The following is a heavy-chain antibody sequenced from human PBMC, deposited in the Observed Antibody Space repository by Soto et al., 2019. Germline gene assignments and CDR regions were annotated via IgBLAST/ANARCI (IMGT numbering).Heavy chain of an antibody. J-gene: IGHJ4*02. CDR1: RFTFGDHT. D-gene: IGHD3-10*02. CDR2: IRSKTYGGTT. V-gene: IGHV3-49*04. Sequence: EVQLVESGGGLVQPGRSLRLSCTTSRFTFGDHTMTWVRQAPGKGLEWVGFIRSKTYGGTTEYAASVKGRFTISRDDSQRIAYLQMNTLITEDTAVYYCASDHMFAFDSWGQGTLVTVSS. CDR3: ASDHMFAFDS.